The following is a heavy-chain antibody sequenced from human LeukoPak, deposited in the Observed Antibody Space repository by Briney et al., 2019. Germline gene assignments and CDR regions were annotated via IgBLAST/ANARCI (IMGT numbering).Heavy chain of an antibody. V-gene: IGHV1-69*04. D-gene: IGHD6-19*01. CDR1: GGTFSSYA. Sequence: GSSVKVSCKASGGTFSSYAISWVRQAPGQGLEWMGRIIPILGIANYAQKFQGRVTITADKSTSTAYMELSSLRSEDTAVYYCARVAVAGTGPYFDYWGQGTLVTVSS. CDR2: IIPILGIA. J-gene: IGHJ4*02. CDR3: ARVAVAGTGPYFDY.